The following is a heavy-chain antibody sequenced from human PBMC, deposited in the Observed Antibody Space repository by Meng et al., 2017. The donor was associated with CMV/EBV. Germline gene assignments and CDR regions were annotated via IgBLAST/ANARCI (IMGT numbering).Heavy chain of an antibody. Sequence: GGSLRLSCAASGFTFSSYSMNWVRQAPGKGLEWVSSISWNSGNVGYADSVEGRFTISRDNAKKSVYLQMNSLRPEDTALYYCAKGPGYQAAKFYFDYWGQGTLVTVSS. J-gene: IGHJ4*02. V-gene: IGHV3-9*01. CDR1: GFTFSSYS. CDR2: ISWNSGNV. CDR3: AKGPGYQAAKFYFDY. D-gene: IGHD6-25*01.